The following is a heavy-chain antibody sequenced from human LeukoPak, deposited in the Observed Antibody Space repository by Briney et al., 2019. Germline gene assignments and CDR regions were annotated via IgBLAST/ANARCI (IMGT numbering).Heavy chain of an antibody. CDR3: ASKPRRANWFDP. CDR2: IRYDGSNK. V-gene: IGHV3-30*02. Sequence: PGGSLRLSCAASGFTFSSYGMHWVRQAPGKGLEWVAFIRYDGSNKYYADSVKGRFTISRDNSKNTLYLQMNSLRAEDTAVYYCASKPRRANWFDPWGQGTLVTVSS. CDR1: GFTFSSYG. J-gene: IGHJ5*02.